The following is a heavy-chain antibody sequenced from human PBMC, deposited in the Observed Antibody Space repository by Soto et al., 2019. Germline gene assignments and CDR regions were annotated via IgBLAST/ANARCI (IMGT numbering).Heavy chain of an antibody. V-gene: IGHV4-4*02. Sequence: SETLSLTCAVSGGSIFSTSWWSWVRQPPGKGLEWIGEIHHDGSTNYNPSLKSRVIISVDKSKNQFSLKLSSVTAADTAVYYCARLDSWGQGTLVTVSS. J-gene: IGHJ5*01. CDR1: GGSIFSTSW. CDR2: IHHDGST. CDR3: ARLDS.